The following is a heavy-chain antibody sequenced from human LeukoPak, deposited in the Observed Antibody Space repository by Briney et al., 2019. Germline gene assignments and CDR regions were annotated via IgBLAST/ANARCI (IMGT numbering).Heavy chain of an antibody. Sequence: SETLSLTCTVSGGSISSSSYYWGWIRQPPGKGLEWIGSIYYSGSTYNNPSLKSRVTISVDTSKNQFSLKLSSVTAADTAVYYCARVRNGGWSGYYEKRKMSRYYYYMDVWGKGTTVTVSS. CDR3: ARVRNGGWSGYYEKRKMSRYYYYMDV. CDR1: GGSISSSSYY. D-gene: IGHD3-3*01. CDR2: IYYSGST. J-gene: IGHJ6*03. V-gene: IGHV4-39*07.